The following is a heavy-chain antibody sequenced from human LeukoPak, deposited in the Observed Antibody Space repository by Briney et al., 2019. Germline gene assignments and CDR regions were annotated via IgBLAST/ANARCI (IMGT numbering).Heavy chain of an antibody. CDR3: AREKDYGDYPDAFDI. V-gene: IGHV1-46*01. CDR2: INPSGGST. CDR1: GYTFTSYY. J-gene: IGHJ3*02. D-gene: IGHD4-17*01. Sequence: ASVKVSCKASGYTFTSYYMHWGRQAPGQGLEWMGIINPSGGSTSYAQKFQSRVTMTRDMSTSTVYMELSSLRSEDTAVYYCAREKDYGDYPDAFDIWGQGTMVTISS.